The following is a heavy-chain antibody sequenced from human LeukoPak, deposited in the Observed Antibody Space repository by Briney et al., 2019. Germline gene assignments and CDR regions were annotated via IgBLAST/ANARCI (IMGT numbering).Heavy chain of an antibody. Sequence: SETLSLTCTVSGGSISSYYWSWIRQPAGKGLEWIGRIYTSGSTNYNPSLKSRVTMPVDTSKNQFSLKLSSVTAADTAVYYCARASGGTLRYFDWLLHFDYWGQGTLVTVSS. CDR2: IYTSGST. CDR3: ARASGGTLRYFDWLLHFDY. CDR1: GGSISSYY. J-gene: IGHJ4*02. V-gene: IGHV4-4*07. D-gene: IGHD3-9*01.